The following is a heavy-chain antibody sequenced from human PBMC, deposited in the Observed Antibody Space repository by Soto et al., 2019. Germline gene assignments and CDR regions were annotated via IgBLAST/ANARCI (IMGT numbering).Heavy chain of an antibody. J-gene: IGHJ3*02. Sequence: QVQLVESGGGVVQPGRSLRLSCAASGFTFSSYGMHWVRQAPGKGLEWVAVIWYDGSNKYYADSVKGRFTISRDNSKNTLYLQMNSLRAEDTAVYSCARDLFMVPTAGDAFDIWGQGTMVTVSS. CDR3: ARDLFMVPTAGDAFDI. V-gene: IGHV3-33*01. D-gene: IGHD2-8*01. CDR2: IWYDGSNK. CDR1: GFTFSSYG.